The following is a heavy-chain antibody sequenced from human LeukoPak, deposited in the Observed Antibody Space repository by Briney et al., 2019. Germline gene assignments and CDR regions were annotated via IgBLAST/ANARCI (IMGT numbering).Heavy chain of an antibody. CDR3: ARDAIQGRLTSDY. D-gene: IGHD1-1*01. Sequence: ASVTVSCTASVYTFTTYGISWVRQAPGQRLEWMGWISTYNGNTNYAQNLQGRVTMTTDTSTSTAYMELRSLRFDDTAVYYCARDAIQGRLTSDYWGQGTLVTVSS. CDR2: ISTYNGNT. J-gene: IGHJ4*02. CDR1: VYTFTTYG. V-gene: IGHV1-18*01.